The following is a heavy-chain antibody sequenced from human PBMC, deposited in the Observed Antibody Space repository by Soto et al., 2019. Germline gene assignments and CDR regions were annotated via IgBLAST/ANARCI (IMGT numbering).Heavy chain of an antibody. CDR1: GVFITSYY. D-gene: IGHD5-12*01. CDR3: ARLRDGYNLNWFDP. V-gene: IGHV4-59*01. Sequence: SETLSLTCTVSGVFITSYYWSWIRQPPGKGLEWIGYINYSGSTKYNPSLKSRVTISVDPSKNQFSLKLSSLTAADTAVFYCARLRDGYNLNWFDPWGQGTLVTVS. CDR2: INYSGST. J-gene: IGHJ5*02.